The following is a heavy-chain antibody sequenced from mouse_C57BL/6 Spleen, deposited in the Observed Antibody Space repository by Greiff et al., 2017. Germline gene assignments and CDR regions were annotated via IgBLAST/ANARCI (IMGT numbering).Heavy chain of an antibody. J-gene: IGHJ2*01. CDR3: TRCLWLRRFYFDY. CDR2: ISSGGDYI. Sequence: EVKLMESGEGLVKPGGSLKLSCAASGFTFSSYAMSWVRQTPEKRLEWVAYISSGGDYIYYADTVKGRFTISRDNARNTLYLQMSSLKSEDTAMYYCTRCLWLRRFYFDYWGQGTTLTVSS. CDR1: GFTFSSYA. V-gene: IGHV5-9-1*02. D-gene: IGHD2-2*01.